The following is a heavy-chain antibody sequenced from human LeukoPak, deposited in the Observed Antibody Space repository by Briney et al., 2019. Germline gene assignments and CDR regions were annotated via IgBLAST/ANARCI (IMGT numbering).Heavy chain of an antibody. CDR2: IYYSGTT. CDR1: GDSISSSTYY. D-gene: IGHD3-10*01. CDR3: ARHSASGSYYLFDS. J-gene: IGHJ4*02. Sequence: PSETLSLTCSVSGDSISSSTYYWGWIRQPPGKGLEWVGTIYYSGTTYYNPALKSRVTISVDTSENQFSLKLSSVTAADTAVYYCARHSASGSYYLFDSWGQGTLVTASS. V-gene: IGHV4-39*01.